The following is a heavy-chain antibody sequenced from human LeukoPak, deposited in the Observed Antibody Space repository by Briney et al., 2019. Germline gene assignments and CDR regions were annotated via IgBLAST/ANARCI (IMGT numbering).Heavy chain of an antibody. CDR1: GFTFSSYA. CDR3: VRSLDY. V-gene: IGHV3-23*01. Sequence: GGSLRLSCAASGFTFSSYAMRWVRQIPGKGLEWVSAISSSGVSTYYADSVKGRFTISRDNSKNTVYLQMNSLRVEDTALYYCVRSLDYWGQGTLVTVSS. CDR2: ISSSGVST. J-gene: IGHJ4*02.